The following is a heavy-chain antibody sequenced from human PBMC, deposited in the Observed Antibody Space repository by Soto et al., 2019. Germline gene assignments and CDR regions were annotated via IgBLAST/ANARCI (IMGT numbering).Heavy chain of an antibody. CDR1: GASMSSSAYY. D-gene: IGHD3-10*01. Sequence: SETLSLTCTVSGASMSSSAYYWAWIRQPPGKGLEWLGTFFYNGNTFYNPSLQSRVTISVDTSKNQFSLNLASVTAADTAVYYCASRFYYHWSPWGHGTPVTVSS. J-gene: IGHJ5*02. CDR3: ASRFYYHWSP. CDR2: FFYNGNT. V-gene: IGHV4-39*01.